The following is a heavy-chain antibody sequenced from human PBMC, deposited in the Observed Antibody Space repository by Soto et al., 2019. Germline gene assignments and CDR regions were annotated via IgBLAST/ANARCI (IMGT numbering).Heavy chain of an antibody. CDR3: ARRMKSSSDYAFDI. CDR1: GYTFTSYD. V-gene: IGHV1-8*01. CDR2: MNPNSGNT. D-gene: IGHD6-6*01. Sequence: ASVTVSCKASGYTFTSYDINWVRQATGQGLEWMGWMNPNSGNTGYAQKFQGRVTMTRNTSISTAYMELSSLRSEDTAVYYCARRMKSSSDYAFDIWGQGTMVTVSS. J-gene: IGHJ3*02.